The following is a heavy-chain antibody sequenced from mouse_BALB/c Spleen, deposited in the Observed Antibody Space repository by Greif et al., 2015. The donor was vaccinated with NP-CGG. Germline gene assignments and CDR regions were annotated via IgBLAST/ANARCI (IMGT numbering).Heavy chain of an antibody. J-gene: IGHJ4*01. Sequence: DVMLVESGGGLVQPGGSLKLSCATSGFTFSDYYMYWVRQTPEKRLEWVAYISNGGGSTYYPDTVKGRFTISRDNAKNTLYLQMSRLKSEDTAMYYCARLLDGHYYYAMDYWGQGTSVTVSS. CDR3: ARLLDGHYYYAMDY. V-gene: IGHV5-12*02. CDR1: GFTFSDYY. D-gene: IGHD2-3*01. CDR2: ISNGGGST.